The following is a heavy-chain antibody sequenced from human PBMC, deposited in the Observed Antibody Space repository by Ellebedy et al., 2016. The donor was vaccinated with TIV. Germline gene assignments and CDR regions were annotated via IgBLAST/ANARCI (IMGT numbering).Heavy chain of an antibody. CDR3: ARDHEGARGDYFDY. D-gene: IGHD3-10*01. CDR2: IYYSGST. J-gene: IGHJ4*02. CDR1: GGSISSYY. Sequence: SETLSLXXTVSGGSISSYYWSWIRQPPGKGLEWIGYIYYSGSTNYNPSLKSRVTISVDTSKNQFSLKLSSVTAADTAVYYCARDHEGARGDYFDYWGQGTLVTVSS. V-gene: IGHV4-59*01.